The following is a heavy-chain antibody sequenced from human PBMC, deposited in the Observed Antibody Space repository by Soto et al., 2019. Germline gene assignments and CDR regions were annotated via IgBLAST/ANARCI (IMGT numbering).Heavy chain of an antibody. CDR2: IYYSGNS. D-gene: IGHD6-19*01. CDR1: GGSISSARYY. V-gene: IGHV4-39*02. Sequence: SETLSLTCTVSGGSISSARYYWAWIRQPPGKRLEWIGNIYYSGNSYYNPSLKSRVSISVDRSKNHFSLRLNSMTAADTAVYSCARQLAGVGWHVDPWGQGTLVTVSS. J-gene: IGHJ5*02. CDR3: ARQLAGVGWHVDP.